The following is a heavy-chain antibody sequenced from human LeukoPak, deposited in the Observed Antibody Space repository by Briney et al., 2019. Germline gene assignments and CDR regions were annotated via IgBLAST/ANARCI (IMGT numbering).Heavy chain of an antibody. J-gene: IGHJ3*02. CDR1: GGSISSSSYY. CDR2: IYYSGST. CDR3: ARRRGHGIVDI. Sequence: KPSETLSLTCTVSGGSISSSSYYWGWIRQPPGKGLEWIGSIYYSGSTYYNPSLKSRVTISVDTSKNQFSLKLSSVTAADTAVYYCARRRGHGIVDIWGQGTMVTVSS. V-gene: IGHV4-39*01.